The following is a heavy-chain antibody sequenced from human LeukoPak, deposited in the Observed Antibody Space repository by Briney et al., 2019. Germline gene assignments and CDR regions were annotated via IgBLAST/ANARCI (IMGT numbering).Heavy chain of an antibody. CDR1: GGSISSYY. J-gene: IGHJ6*02. CDR2: IYYSGST. CDR3: ARLSGSGSYYNVPHYYYYGMDV. D-gene: IGHD3-10*01. V-gene: IGHV4-59*08. Sequence: SETLSLTCTVSGGSISSYYWSWIRQPPGKGLEWIGYIYYSGSTNYNPSLKSRVTISVDTSKNQFPLKLSSVTAADTAVYYCARLSGSGSYYNVPHYYYYGMDVWGQGTTVTVSS.